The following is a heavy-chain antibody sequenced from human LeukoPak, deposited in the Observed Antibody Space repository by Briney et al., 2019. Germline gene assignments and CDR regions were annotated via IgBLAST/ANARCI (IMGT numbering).Heavy chain of an antibody. V-gene: IGHV1-46*01. CDR3: ARFSGYSSPFDAFDI. D-gene: IGHD6-19*01. Sequence: ASVKVSCKASGYTFTSYYMHWVRQAPGQGLEWMGIINPSGGSTSYAQKFQGRVTITADKSTSTAYMELSSLRSEDTAVYYCARFSGYSSPFDAFDIWGQGTMVTVSS. J-gene: IGHJ3*02. CDR2: INPSGGST. CDR1: GYTFTSYY.